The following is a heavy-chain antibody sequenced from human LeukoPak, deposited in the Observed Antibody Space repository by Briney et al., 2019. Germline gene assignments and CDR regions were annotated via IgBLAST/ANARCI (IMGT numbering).Heavy chain of an antibody. J-gene: IGHJ5*02. Sequence: GASVKVSCKASGYSFVGYGITWVRQAPGQGLEWMGWFNPENGNTNYAQKVQGRVTMTADTSTSTSYMELRSLRSEDTAVYYCAREGDLIAAVYKGWFDPWGQGTLVTVSS. D-gene: IGHD6-13*01. CDR2: FNPENGNT. V-gene: IGHV1-18*01. CDR1: GYSFVGYG. CDR3: AREGDLIAAVYKGWFDP.